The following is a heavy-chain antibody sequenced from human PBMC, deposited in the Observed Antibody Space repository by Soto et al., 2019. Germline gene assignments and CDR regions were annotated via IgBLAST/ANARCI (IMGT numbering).Heavy chain of an antibody. CDR1: GGSISGYY. D-gene: IGHD3-16*01. J-gene: IGHJ4*02. CDR3: ARRFGGDELDY. CDR2: IYYSGST. Sequence: SETLSLTCTVSGGSISGYYWSWIRQPPGKGLEWIGYIYYSGSTNYNPSLKSRVTISVDTSKNQFSLKLTSVTAADTAVYYCARRFGGDELDYWGQGTLVTVSS. V-gene: IGHV4-59*08.